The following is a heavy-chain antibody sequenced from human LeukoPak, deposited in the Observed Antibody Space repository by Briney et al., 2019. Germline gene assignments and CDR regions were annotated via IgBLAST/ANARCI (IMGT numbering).Heavy chain of an antibody. J-gene: IGHJ6*03. Sequence: SETLSLTCAVYGGSFSGYYWSWIRQPPGKWLEWIGEINHSGSTNYNPSLKSRVTISVDTSKNQFSLKLSSVTAADTAVYYCARSYHPAYYYYMDVWGKGTTVTVSS. CDR1: GGSFSGYY. CDR2: INHSGST. D-gene: IGHD5-18*01. CDR3: ARSYHPAYYYYMDV. V-gene: IGHV4-34*01.